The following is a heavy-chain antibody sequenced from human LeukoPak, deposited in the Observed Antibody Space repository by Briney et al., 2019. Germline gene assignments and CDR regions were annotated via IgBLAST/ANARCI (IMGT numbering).Heavy chain of an antibody. D-gene: IGHD3-22*01. CDR3: ASDDYDSSGYQGFDI. CDR1: GGSISSSNW. CDR2: ICHSGST. Sequence: EASETLSLTCAVSGGSISSSNWWSWIRQPPGKGLEWIGEICHSGSTNYNPSLKSRVTISVDKSKTQFSLKLSSVTAADTAVYYCASDDYDSSGYQGFDIWGQGTMVTVSS. V-gene: IGHV4-4*02. J-gene: IGHJ3*02.